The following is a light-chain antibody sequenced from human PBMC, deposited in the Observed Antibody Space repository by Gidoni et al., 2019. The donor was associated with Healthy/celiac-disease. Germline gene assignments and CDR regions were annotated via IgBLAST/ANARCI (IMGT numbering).Light chain of an antibody. CDR3: SSYTSSSTLVV. Sequence: YALTQRASVSRSPGPENTNSCTGTSSDVGGYNYVSWYQQHTGKAPKLMIYDVSNRPSGVSNCCSGSKSGNTAALTISVLQAEDEADYYCSSYTSSSTLVVFGGGTKLTVL. J-gene: IGLJ2*01. V-gene: IGLV2-14*03. CDR2: DVS. CDR1: SSDVGGYNY.